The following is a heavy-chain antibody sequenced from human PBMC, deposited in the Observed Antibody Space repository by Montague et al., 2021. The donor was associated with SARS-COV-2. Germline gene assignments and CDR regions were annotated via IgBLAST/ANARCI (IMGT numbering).Heavy chain of an antibody. CDR3: ARAPCVGDCNSLAIWFDP. Sequence: SETLSLTCTVFGYSISSGYFWAWLRQPPGKGLEWIVSIYHAGYIXXNPSLKSRVSISIDTSRNQISLRVTDVAAADTAVYYCARAPCVGDCNSLAIWFDPWGQGTLVSVSS. CDR2: IYHAGYI. J-gene: IGHJ5*02. CDR1: GYSISSGYF. V-gene: IGHV4-38-2*02. D-gene: IGHD2-21*02.